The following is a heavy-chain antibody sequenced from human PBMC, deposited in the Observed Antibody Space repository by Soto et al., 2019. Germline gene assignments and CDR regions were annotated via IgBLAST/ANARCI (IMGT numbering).Heavy chain of an antibody. D-gene: IGHD3-3*01. CDR3: ARDRRDFWSGYPYYFDY. Sequence: ASVKVSCKASGYTFTSYGISWVRQAPGQGLEWMGWISAYNGNTNYAQKLQGRVTMTTDTSTSTAYMELRSLRSDGTAVYYCARDRRDFWSGYPYYFDYWGQGTLVTVSS. CDR2: ISAYNGNT. J-gene: IGHJ4*02. V-gene: IGHV1-18*01. CDR1: GYTFTSYG.